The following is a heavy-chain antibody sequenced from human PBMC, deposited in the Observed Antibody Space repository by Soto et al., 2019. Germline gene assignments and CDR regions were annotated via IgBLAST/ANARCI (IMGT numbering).Heavy chain of an antibody. D-gene: IGHD3-3*01. J-gene: IGHJ4*02. CDR2: ISSSGTYI. CDR1: GFTFSSYS. V-gene: IGHV3-21*01. CDR3: ARAFNFGVVDY. Sequence: GGSLRLSCAASGFTFSSYSMNWVRQAPGKGLEWVSSISSSGTYIYYADSVKGRFTISRDNAKNSLYLQMNSLRAEDTAVYYCARAFNFGVVDYWGQGTLVTVSS.